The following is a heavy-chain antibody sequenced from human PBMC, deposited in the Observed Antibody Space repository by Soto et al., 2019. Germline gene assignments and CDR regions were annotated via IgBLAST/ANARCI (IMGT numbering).Heavy chain of an antibody. Sequence: SETLSLTCTVSGCSISSSSYYWGWIRQPPGKGLEWIGSIYYSGSTYYNPSLKSRVTISVDTSKNQFSLKLSSVTAADTAVYYCARRGPGFTVTRSHYYYYMDVWGKGTTVTVSS. CDR1: GCSISSSSYY. V-gene: IGHV4-39*01. CDR2: IYYSGST. J-gene: IGHJ6*03. CDR3: ARRGPGFTVTRSHYYYYMDV. D-gene: IGHD4-17*01.